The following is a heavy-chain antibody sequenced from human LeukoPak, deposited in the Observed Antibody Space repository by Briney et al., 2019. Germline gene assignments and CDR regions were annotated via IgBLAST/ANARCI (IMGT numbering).Heavy chain of an antibody. V-gene: IGHV4-59*01. CDR1: GGSISNYY. CDR3: ARDFSDYGFDY. Sequence: SETLSLTCTVSGGSISNYYWSWLRQPPGKEPEWIGYIYYRGRTNYNPSLKSRVTISVDTSKNQFSLKLSSVTAADSAVYYCARDFSDYGFDYWGQGTLVTVSS. J-gene: IGHJ4*02. D-gene: IGHD4-17*01. CDR2: IYYRGRT.